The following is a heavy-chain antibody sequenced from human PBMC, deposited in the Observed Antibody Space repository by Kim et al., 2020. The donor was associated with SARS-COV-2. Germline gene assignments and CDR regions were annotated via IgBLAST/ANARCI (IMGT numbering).Heavy chain of an antibody. CDR1: GFTFSSYW. J-gene: IGHJ4*02. D-gene: IGHD6-13*01. Sequence: GGSLRLSCAASGFTFSSYWMSWVRQAPGKGLEWVANIKQDGSEKYYVDSVKGRFTISRDNAKNSLYLQMNSLRAEDTAVYYCARDGGVAAAVVSGAPDYWGQGTLVTVSS. CDR3: ARDGGVAAAVVSGAPDY. CDR2: IKQDGSEK. V-gene: IGHV3-7*03.